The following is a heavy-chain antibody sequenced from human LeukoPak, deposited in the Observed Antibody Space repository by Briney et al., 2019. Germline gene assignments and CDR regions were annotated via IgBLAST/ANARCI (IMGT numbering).Heavy chain of an antibody. CDR2: IYGGGST. Sequence: GGSLRLSCAASGFTFSSYGMYWVRQAPGKGLEWVSVIYGGGSTYYADSVKGRFTISRDNSKNTLYLQMNSLRAEDTAVYYCARWLYSNDEGYYFDYWGQGTLVTVSS. CDR3: ARWLYSNDEGYYFDY. V-gene: IGHV3-53*01. D-gene: IGHD4-11*01. CDR1: GFTFSSYG. J-gene: IGHJ4*02.